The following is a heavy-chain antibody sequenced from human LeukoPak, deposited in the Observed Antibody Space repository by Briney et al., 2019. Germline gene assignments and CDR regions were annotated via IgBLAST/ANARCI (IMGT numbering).Heavy chain of an antibody. J-gene: IGHJ6*02. CDR2: ISRSGSTI. D-gene: IGHD6-13*01. CDR1: GFTFSDYY. V-gene: IGHV3-11*01. CDR3: ASIAAVGTDYYYYGMDV. Sequence: GRSLRLSCAASGFTFSDYYMSWIRQAPGKGLEWVSYISRSGSTIYYADSVKGRFTISRDNAKNSLYLQMNSLRAEDTAVYYCASIAAVGTDYYYYGMDVWGQGTTVTVSS.